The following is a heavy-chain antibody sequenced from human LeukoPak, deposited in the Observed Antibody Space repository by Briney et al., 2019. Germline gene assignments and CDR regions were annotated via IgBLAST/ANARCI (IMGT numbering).Heavy chain of an antibody. CDR1: GGSISSGGYS. CDR3: AGLVAATGNFDY. V-gene: IGHV4-30-2*01. Sequence: PSETLSLTCAVSGGSISSGGYSWRWIRQPPGKGLEWIGYIYHSGSTYYNPSLKSRVTISVVRSKNQFSLKFRNRRAADTVVYYCAGLVAATGNFDYWGQGTLVTVSS. CDR2: IYHSGST. J-gene: IGHJ4*02. D-gene: IGHD6-13*01.